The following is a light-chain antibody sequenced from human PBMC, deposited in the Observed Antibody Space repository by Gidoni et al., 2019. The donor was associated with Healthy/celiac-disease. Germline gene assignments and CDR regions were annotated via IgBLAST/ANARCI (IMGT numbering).Light chain of an antibody. Sequence: IVLTQSPVTLSLSPGERASLSCRASQRVSSSYLAWYQQKPGQAPRLLLYGAASRATGIPDRFSGSGSGTDFTLTISRLEPEDLAVYYCQQYGSSLFTFGPXTKVDIK. CDR1: QRVSSSY. CDR3: QQYGSSLFT. V-gene: IGKV3-20*01. CDR2: GAA. J-gene: IGKJ3*01.